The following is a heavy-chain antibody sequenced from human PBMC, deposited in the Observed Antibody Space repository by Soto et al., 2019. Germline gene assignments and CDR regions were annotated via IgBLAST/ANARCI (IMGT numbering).Heavy chain of an antibody. CDR2: ISSSSSYI. D-gene: IGHD2-2*01. CDR1: GFTFSSYS. J-gene: IGHJ4*02. CDR3: ARALSFYYCSSTSCLDGY. Sequence: GGSLRLSCAASGFTFSSYSMNWVRQAPGKGLEWVSSISSSSSYIYYADSVKGRFTISRDNAKNSLYLQMNSLGAEDTAVYYCARALSFYYCSSTSCLDGYWGQGTLVTVSS. V-gene: IGHV3-21*01.